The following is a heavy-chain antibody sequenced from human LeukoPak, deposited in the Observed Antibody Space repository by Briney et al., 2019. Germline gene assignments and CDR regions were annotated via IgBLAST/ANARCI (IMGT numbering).Heavy chain of an antibody. CDR3: ARYNIAVAGFDY. Sequence: PGGSLRLSCAASGFTFSSYWMHWVRQAPGKGLVWVSRINSDGSSTSYADSVKGRFTISRDNAKNTLYLQINSLRAEDTAVYYCARYNIAVAGFDYWGQGTLVTVSS. V-gene: IGHV3-74*01. J-gene: IGHJ4*02. D-gene: IGHD6-19*01. CDR2: INSDGSST. CDR1: GFTFSSYW.